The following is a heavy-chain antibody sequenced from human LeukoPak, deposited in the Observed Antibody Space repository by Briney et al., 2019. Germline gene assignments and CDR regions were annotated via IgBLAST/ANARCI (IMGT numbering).Heavy chain of an antibody. D-gene: IGHD4-17*01. Sequence: SGGSLRLSCAASGFTFGLYSMTWVRQAPGKGLEWVSLIDSNSNFMNYADSVKGRFTISRDNAKKSLYLQMNSPRAEDTAVYYCAKDLFYGEMGAFDIWGQGTMVTVSS. CDR1: GFTFGLYS. V-gene: IGHV3-21*01. CDR2: IDSNSNFM. J-gene: IGHJ3*02. CDR3: AKDLFYGEMGAFDI.